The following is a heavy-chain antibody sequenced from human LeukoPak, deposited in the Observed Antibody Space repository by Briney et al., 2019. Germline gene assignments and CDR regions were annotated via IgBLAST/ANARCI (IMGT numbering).Heavy chain of an antibody. D-gene: IGHD2-21*01. CDR2: ISYDGSNK. J-gene: IGHJ4*02. CDR1: GFTFSSYG. V-gene: IGHV3-30*18. Sequence: GGSLRLSCAASGFTFSSYGMHWVRQAPGKGLEWVAVISYDGSNKYYADSVKGRFTISRDNSKSTLHLQMNSLRAEDTALYYCAQDWGLGKWGQGTLVTVSS. CDR3: AQDWGLGK.